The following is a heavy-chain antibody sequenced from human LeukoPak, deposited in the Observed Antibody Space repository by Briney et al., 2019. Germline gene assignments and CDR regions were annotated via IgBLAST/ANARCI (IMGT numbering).Heavy chain of an antibody. V-gene: IGHV4-4*07. J-gene: IGHJ3*02. CDR3: ARAYGDYEIDAFDI. Sequence: SETLSLTCTVSGGSISSNYWSWIRQPAGKGLEWIGRIYTSGSTNYNPSLKSRVTMSVDTSKNQFSLKLSSVTAADTAVYYCARAYGDYEIDAFDIWGQGTMVTVSS. D-gene: IGHD4-17*01. CDR1: GGSISSNY. CDR2: IYTSGST.